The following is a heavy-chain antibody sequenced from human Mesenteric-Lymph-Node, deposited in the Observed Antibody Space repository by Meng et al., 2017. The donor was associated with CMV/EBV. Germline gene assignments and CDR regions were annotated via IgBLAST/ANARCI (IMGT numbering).Heavy chain of an antibody. Sequence: GESLKISCAASGFTFRRYSMNWGRQAPGKGREWVSAISSSTTYIYYADSVKGRFTISRANAKHSLSLQLHLLRAEDTSVYYCAIGMGPVTGSRKPIDYWGQGTLVTVSS. J-gene: IGHJ4*02. CDR1: GFTFRRYS. CDR3: AIGMGPVTGSRKPIDY. CDR2: ISSSTTYI. V-gene: IGHV3-21*01. D-gene: IGHD1-20*01.